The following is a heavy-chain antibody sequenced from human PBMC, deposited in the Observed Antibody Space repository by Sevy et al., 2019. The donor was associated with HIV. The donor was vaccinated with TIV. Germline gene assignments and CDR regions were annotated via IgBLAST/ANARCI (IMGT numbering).Heavy chain of an antibody. D-gene: IGHD3-22*01. CDR3: TTDAAWIVVVITGDAFDI. CDR1: GFTFSNAW. CDR2: IKSKTDGGTT. J-gene: IGHJ3*02. Sequence: GGSLRLSCAASGFTFSNAWMSWVRQAPGKGLEWVGRIKSKTDGGTTDNAGPVKGRFTISRDDSKNTLYLQMNSLKTEDTAVYYCTTDAAWIVVVITGDAFDIWGQGTMVTVSS. V-gene: IGHV3-15*01.